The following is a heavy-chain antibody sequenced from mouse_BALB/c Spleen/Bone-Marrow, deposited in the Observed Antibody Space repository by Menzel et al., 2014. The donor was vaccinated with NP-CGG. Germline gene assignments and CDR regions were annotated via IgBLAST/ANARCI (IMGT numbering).Heavy chain of an antibody. CDR1: GHTFTDYW. D-gene: IGHD2-14*01. Sequence: QVQLQQPGAELVMPGASVEMSCKASGHTFTDYWMHWVKQRPGQGLEWIGAIDTSDSYTSYNQKFKGKATLTVDESSSTAYMQLSSLTSEDSAVYYCARSDYRFDPLPYWGQGTLVTVSS. J-gene: IGHJ3*01. V-gene: IGHV1-69*01. CDR2: IDTSDSYT. CDR3: ARSDYRFDPLPY.